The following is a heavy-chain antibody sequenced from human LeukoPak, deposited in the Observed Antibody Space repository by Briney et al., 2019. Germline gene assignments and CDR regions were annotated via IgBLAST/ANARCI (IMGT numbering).Heavy chain of an antibody. Sequence: PGRSLRLSCAASGFTFSSYAMHWVRQAPGKGLEWVAIISYDGSNKYYADSVKGRFTISRDNSKNTLHLQMNSLRVEDTAVYYCARDARDYGGYYFDSWGQGTRVTVSP. CDR1: GFTFSSYA. CDR2: ISYDGSNK. J-gene: IGHJ4*02. V-gene: IGHV3-30*04. CDR3: ARDARDYGGYYFDS. D-gene: IGHD4-17*01.